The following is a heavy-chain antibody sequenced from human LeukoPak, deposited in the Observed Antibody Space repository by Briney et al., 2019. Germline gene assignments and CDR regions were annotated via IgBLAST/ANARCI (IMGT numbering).Heavy chain of an antibody. V-gene: IGHV3-23*01. Sequence: GGSLGLSCAASGFTFSSYAMSWVRQAPGKGLEWVSAISGSGGSTYYADSVKGRFTISRDNSKNTLYLQMNSLRAEDTAVYYCAKGALNPDYYYYYYGMDVWGQGTTVTVSS. CDR2: ISGSGGST. CDR3: AKGALNPDYYYYYYGMDV. J-gene: IGHJ6*02. CDR1: GFTFSSYA. D-gene: IGHD5-12*01.